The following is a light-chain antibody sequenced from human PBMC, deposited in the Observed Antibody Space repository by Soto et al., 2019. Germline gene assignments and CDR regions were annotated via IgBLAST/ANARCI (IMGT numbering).Light chain of an antibody. J-gene: IGKJ4*01. CDR1: QSLGGS. CDR2: GAS. CDR3: QQYNNWPRAT. V-gene: IGKV3-15*01. Sequence: IVMTQSPATLSVSPGERATLSCRASQSLGGSLAWYQQKPGQAPRLLIYGASTRVTGIPARFSGSGSGTEFTLTISSLQSEDFAVYYCQQYNNWPRATFGGGTKVETK.